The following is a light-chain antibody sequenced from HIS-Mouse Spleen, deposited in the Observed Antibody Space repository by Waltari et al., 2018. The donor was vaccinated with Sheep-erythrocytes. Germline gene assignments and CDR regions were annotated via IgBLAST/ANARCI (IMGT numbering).Light chain of an antibody. CDR2: WAS. CDR3: QQYYSTLT. CDR1: QSVLYSSNNKNY. V-gene: IGKV4-1*01. J-gene: IGKJ4*01. Sequence: DIVMTQSPDSLAVSLGERATINCKSSQSVLYSSNNKNYLAWYQQKPGKHPKLLIDWASTRESGVPDRFSGSGSGTDFTLTISSLQAEDVAVYYCQQYYSTLTFGGGTKVEIK.